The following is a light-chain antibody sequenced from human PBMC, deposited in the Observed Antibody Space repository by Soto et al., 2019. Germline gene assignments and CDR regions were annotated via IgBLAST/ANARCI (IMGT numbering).Light chain of an antibody. CDR2: DVS. J-gene: IGKJ4*01. V-gene: IGKV1-5*01. CDR3: QQDSSYPLT. CDR1: QIVGKW. Sequence: QMTQSPSNLSASIGDTVTIPCRASQIVGKWLAWYQQKPGKAPKLLINDVSNLQIGVPSRFSGSGSGTEFSLTISSLDPDDFATYYCQQDSSYPLTFGGGTRGDI.